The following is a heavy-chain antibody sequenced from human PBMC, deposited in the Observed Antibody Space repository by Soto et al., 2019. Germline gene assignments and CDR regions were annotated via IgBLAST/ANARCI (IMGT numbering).Heavy chain of an antibody. CDR3: ARVDRRLGELSLDY. J-gene: IGHJ4*02. CDR1: GGSISSGGYY. Sequence: QVQLQESGPGLVKPSQTLSLTCTVSGGSISSGGYYWSWIRQHPGKGLEWIGYIYYSGSTYYNPSLKIRVTMSVDTSKNQFSLKLSSVTAADTAVYYCARVDRRLGELSLDYWGQGTLVTVSS. CDR2: IYYSGST. D-gene: IGHD3-16*02. V-gene: IGHV4-31*03.